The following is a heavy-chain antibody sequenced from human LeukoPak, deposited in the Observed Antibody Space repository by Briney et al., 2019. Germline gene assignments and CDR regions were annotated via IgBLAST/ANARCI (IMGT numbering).Heavy chain of an antibody. V-gene: IGHV3-30-3*01. CDR1: GFTFSSYA. CDR3: ARDRRYYGMDV. Sequence: GRSLRLSCAASGFTFSSYAMHWVRQAPGKGLEWVAVISYDGSNKYYADSVKGRFTISRDNSKNTLYLQMNGLRAEDTAVYYCARDRRYYGMDVWGQGTTVTVSS. J-gene: IGHJ6*02. CDR2: ISYDGSNK.